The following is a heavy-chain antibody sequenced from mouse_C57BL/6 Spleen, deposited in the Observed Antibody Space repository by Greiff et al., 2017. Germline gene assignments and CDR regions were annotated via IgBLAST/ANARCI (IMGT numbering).Heavy chain of an antibody. CDR1: GYAFSSYW. V-gene: IGHV1-80*01. CDR2: IYPGDGDT. CDR3: LIYDGYLGAMDY. J-gene: IGHJ4*01. Sequence: QVQLQQSGAELVKPGASVKISCKASGYAFSSYWMNWVKQRPGKGLEWIGQIYPGDGDTNYNGKFKGKATLTADKSSSTAYMQLSSLTSEDSAVYFCLIYDGYLGAMDYWGQGTSVTVSS. D-gene: IGHD2-3*01.